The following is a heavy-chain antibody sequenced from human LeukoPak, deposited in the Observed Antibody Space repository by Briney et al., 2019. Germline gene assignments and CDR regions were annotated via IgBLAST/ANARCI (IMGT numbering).Heavy chain of an antibody. D-gene: IGHD2-21*01. CDR3: ARSRTLWGAFDI. Sequence: GGSLRLSCAASGFTFSSHDMHWVRHTTGKGLEWVSGIGTAGDPYYLDSVKGRFTISRENAKNSLYLQMNSLRAGDTAVYYCARSRTLWGAFDIWGQGTMVTVSS. J-gene: IGHJ3*02. CDR1: GFTFSSHD. CDR2: IGTAGDP. V-gene: IGHV3-13*05.